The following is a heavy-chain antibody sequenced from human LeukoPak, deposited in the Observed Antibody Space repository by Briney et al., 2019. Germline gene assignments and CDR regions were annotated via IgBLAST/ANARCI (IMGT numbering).Heavy chain of an antibody. CDR2: IHYSGST. D-gene: IGHD3-3*01. CDR1: GGSISSYY. Sequence: SETLSLTCTVSGGSISSYYWSWIRQPPGKGLEWIGYIHYSGSTNYNPSPKSRVTISVDTSKNQFSLKLSSVTAADTAVYYCARSPYYDFWSGYYHYYYGMDVWGQGTTVTVSS. V-gene: IGHV4-59*12. J-gene: IGHJ6*02. CDR3: ARSPYYDFWSGYYHYYYGMDV.